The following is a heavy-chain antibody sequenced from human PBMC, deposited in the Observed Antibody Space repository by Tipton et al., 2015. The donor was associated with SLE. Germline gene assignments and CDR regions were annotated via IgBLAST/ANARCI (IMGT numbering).Heavy chain of an antibody. J-gene: IGHJ5*02. V-gene: IGHV3-21*04. Sequence: SLRLSCAASGFTFSVYTMNWVRQAPGKGLEWVSSISGSTSDTFYTDSVKGRFTISRDNAKNSLYLQMNSLRAEDTAFYYCAKGRGTSWYLTWFDPRGQGTLVTVSS. D-gene: IGHD6-13*01. CDR1: GFTFSVYT. CDR2: ISGSTSDT. CDR3: AKGRGTSWYLTWFDP.